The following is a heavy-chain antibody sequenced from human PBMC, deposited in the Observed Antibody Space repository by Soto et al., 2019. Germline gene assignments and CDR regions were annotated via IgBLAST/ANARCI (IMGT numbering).Heavy chain of an antibody. V-gene: IGHV3-23*01. Sequence: EVQLLESGGGLVQPGGSLRLSCAVSGFTFNNYAMTWVRQAPGKGLEWVSAISGGGDTTSYADSVKGRFTVSRDGSKTTLYLQMSSLRAEDTALYYCAKGRGGSGSLTPRVDFWGQGTLVTVSS. D-gene: IGHD3-10*01. CDR1: GFTFNNYA. CDR2: ISGGGDTT. J-gene: IGHJ4*02. CDR3: AKGRGGSGSLTPRVDF.